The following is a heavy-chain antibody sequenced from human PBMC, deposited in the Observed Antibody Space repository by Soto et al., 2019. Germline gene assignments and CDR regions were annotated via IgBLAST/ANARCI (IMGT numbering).Heavy chain of an antibody. CDR3: AQGRIAVAGTGGGVTLSDY. V-gene: IGHV3-23*01. D-gene: IGHD6-19*01. CDR1: GFTFSSYA. CDR2: ISGSGGST. Sequence: EVQLLESGGGLVQPGGSLRLSCAASGFTFSSYAMSWVRQAPGKGLEWVSAISGSGGSTYYADSVKGRFTISRDNSKNTLYLQMNSLIAEDTAVYYCAQGRIAVAGTGGGVTLSDYWGQGTLVTFSS. J-gene: IGHJ4*02.